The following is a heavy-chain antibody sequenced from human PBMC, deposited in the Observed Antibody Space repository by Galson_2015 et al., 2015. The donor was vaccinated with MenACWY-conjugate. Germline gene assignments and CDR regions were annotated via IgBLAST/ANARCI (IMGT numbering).Heavy chain of an antibody. CDR1: GGSISSSSYY. D-gene: IGHD1-26*01. Sequence: ETLSLTCTVSGGSISSSSYYWGWIRQPPGKGLEWIGSIYYSGSTYYNPSLKSRVTISVDTSKNQFSLKLSSVTAADTAVYSCARLPKRSVGSYGGYFDYWGQGTLVTVSS. J-gene: IGHJ4*02. CDR2: IYYSGST. CDR3: ARLPKRSVGSYGGYFDY. V-gene: IGHV4-39*01.